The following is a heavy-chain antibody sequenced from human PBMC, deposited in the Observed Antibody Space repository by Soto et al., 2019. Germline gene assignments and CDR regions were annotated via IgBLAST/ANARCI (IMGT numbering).Heavy chain of an antibody. V-gene: IGHV4-4*02. CDR3: AREGFDHRTDS. CDR2: MYPSGNS. CDR1: GGSIDTPNW. Sequence: QVQLQESGPGLVKPSETLSLTCAVSGGSIDTPNWWSWYRRPPGKGLEWIGEMYPSGNSNRNPSLNSRVTISLDTSNNHFSLKLTSLTAADTAIYYCAREGFDHRTDSWGQGIPVTVSS. J-gene: IGHJ4*02.